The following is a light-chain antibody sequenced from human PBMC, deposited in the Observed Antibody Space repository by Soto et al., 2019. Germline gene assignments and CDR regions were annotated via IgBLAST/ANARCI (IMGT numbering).Light chain of an antibody. Sequence: EVVWTQSPGALSLSPRETSTLSGRTSQSVSSNYLAWDQQKPGQAPRLLIYGSSTRASGVLDRFSGSRSGTDFTLTISRLEPEASAVYYCQQYGRSPTLTCGQGTNVEIK. CDR1: QSVSSNY. V-gene: IGKV3-20*01. CDR3: QQYGRSPTLT. CDR2: GSS. J-gene: IGKJ1*01.